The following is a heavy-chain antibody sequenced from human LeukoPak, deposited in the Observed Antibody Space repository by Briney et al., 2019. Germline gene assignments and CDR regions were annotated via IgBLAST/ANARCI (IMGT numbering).Heavy chain of an antibody. V-gene: IGHV4-39*01. J-gene: IGHJ4*02. D-gene: IGHD3-16*02. CDR2: IYYSGST. CDR1: GGSISSSSYY. CDR3: ARGHRLYDYVWGSYRSIFDY. Sequence: SETLSLTCTVSGGSISSSSYYWGWIRQPPGKGLEWIGSIYYSGSTYYNPSLKSRVTISVDTSKNQFSLKLSSVTAADTAVYYCARGHRLYDYVWGSYRSIFDYWGQGTLVTVSS.